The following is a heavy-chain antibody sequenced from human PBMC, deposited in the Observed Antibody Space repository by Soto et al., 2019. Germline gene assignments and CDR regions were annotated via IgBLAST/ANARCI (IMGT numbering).Heavy chain of an antibody. CDR1: GFTFSGSA. V-gene: IGHV3-73*01. D-gene: IGHD2-15*01. CDR3: TRHAGPSWGGNNYDY. CDR2: IRSKANSYAT. J-gene: IGHJ4*02. Sequence: GGSLRLSCAASGFTFSGSAMHWVRQASGKGLEWVGRIRSKANSYATAYAASVKGRFTISRDDSKNTAYLQMNSLKTEDTAVYYCTRHAGPSWGGNNYDYWGQGTLVTVSS.